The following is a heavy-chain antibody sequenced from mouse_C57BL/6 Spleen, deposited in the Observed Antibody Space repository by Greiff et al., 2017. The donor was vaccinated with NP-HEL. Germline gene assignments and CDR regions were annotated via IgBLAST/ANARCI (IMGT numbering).Heavy chain of an antibody. J-gene: IGHJ4*01. CDR1: GFTFSDYG. CDR3: ARPPTTVVAGDY. CDR2: ISSGSSTI. D-gene: IGHD1-1*01. Sequence: EVHLVESGGGLVKPGGSLKLSCAASGFTFSDYGMHWVRQAPEKGLEWVAYISSGSSTIYYADTVKGRFTISRDNAKNTLFLQMTSLGSEDTAMYYCARPPTTVVAGDYWGQGTSVTVSS. V-gene: IGHV5-17*01.